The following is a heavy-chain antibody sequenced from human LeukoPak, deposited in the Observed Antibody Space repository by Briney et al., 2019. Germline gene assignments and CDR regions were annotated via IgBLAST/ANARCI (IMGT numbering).Heavy chain of an antibody. J-gene: IGHJ6*03. CDR3: ARDLYLVSAPYYYYMDV. V-gene: IGHV1-18*01. Sequence: ASVKVSCKASGYTFTSYGISWVRQAPGQGLEWMGWISAYNGNTNYAQKLQGRVTMTTDTSTSTAYMELRSLRSDDTAVYYCARDLYLVSAPYYYYMDVWGKGTTVTVSS. CDR1: GYTFTSYG. D-gene: IGHD3-3*01. CDR2: ISAYNGNT.